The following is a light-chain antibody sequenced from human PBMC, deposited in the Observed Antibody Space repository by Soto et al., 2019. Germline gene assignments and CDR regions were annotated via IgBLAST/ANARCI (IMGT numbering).Light chain of an antibody. Sequence: EIVLTHSPVTLSLCPWQVAALSCRASQSISNYLAWYQHKPGQAPRLLIYDASNRATGTPARFSGSGSGTEFTLTISSLQSEDFAVYYCQQYDNWPLTVGGGTKVDNK. CDR2: DAS. J-gene: IGKJ4*01. CDR3: QQYDNWPLT. V-gene: IGKV3-11*01. CDR1: QSISNY.